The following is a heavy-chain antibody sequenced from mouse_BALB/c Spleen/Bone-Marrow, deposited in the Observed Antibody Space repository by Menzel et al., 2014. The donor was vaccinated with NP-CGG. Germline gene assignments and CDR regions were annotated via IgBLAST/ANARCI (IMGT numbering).Heavy chain of an antibody. CDR2: INNNGGST. Sequence: EVKVVESGGGLVQPGGSLKLSCVASGFTFSGYGMSWVRQTPDKRLELVATINNNGGSTYYPDSVKGQFTISRDNAKNTLYLQMSSLKSEDTAMYYCARVYGWYFDVWGAGTTVTVSS. D-gene: IGHD1-1*01. V-gene: IGHV5-6-3*01. CDR3: ARVYGWYFDV. CDR1: GFTFSGYG. J-gene: IGHJ1*01.